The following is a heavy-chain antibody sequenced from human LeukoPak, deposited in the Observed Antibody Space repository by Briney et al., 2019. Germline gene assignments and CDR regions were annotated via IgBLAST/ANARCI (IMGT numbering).Heavy chain of an antibody. D-gene: IGHD6-13*01. CDR1: GFTFDDYA. CDR3: AKDSGSSWSGVDY. V-gene: IGHV3-9*01. CDR2: ISWNSGSI. Sequence: GGSLRLSCAASGFTFDDYAMHWVRQAPGKGLEWVSGISWNSGSIGYADSVKGRFTISRDNAKNSLYLQMNSLRAEDTALYFCAKDSGSSWSGVDYWGQGTLVTVSS. J-gene: IGHJ4*02.